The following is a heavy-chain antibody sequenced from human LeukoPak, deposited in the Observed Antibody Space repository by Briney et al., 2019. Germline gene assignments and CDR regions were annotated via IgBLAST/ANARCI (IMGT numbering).Heavy chain of an antibody. CDR2: IKQDGSEK. V-gene: IGHV3-7*01. CDR3: ARDEDLFVQYSNSWYDAYDI. Sequence: PGGSLRLSCAASGFTFSSSWMTWVRQAPGKGLEWVANIKQDGSEKYYVDSVKGRFTIYTDDAKNSLYLQMNSLRVEDTAIYYCARDEDLFVQYSNSWYDAYDIWGQGTMVTVSS. J-gene: IGHJ3*02. D-gene: IGHD6-13*01. CDR1: GFTFSSSW.